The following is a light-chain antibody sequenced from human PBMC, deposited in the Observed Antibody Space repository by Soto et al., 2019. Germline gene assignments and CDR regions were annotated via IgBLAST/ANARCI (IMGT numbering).Light chain of an antibody. Sequence: EIVMTQSPATLSVSPGERATLSCRASQSVSSNLAWYQQKPGQAPRLLIYGASTRATGIQARFSGSGSGTEFTLTIRSLQSEDFAVYYCKQYNNWPITFGQGTRLENK. CDR3: KQYNNWPIT. V-gene: IGKV3-15*01. J-gene: IGKJ5*01. CDR1: QSVSSN. CDR2: GAS.